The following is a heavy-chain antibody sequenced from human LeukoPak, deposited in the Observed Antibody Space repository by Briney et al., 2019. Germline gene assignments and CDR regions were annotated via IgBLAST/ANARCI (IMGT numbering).Heavy chain of an antibody. V-gene: IGHV3-23*01. CDR1: GFTFSSYA. Sequence: GGSLRLSCAASGFTFSSYAMSWVRQAPGKGLEWVSAISGSGGSTYYADSVKGRFNISRDNSKNTLYLQMNSLRAEDTAVYYCAKDFFVGSSGWYGWFDPWGQGTLVTVSS. CDR3: AKDFFVGSSGWYGWFDP. J-gene: IGHJ5*02. D-gene: IGHD6-19*01. CDR2: ISGSGGST.